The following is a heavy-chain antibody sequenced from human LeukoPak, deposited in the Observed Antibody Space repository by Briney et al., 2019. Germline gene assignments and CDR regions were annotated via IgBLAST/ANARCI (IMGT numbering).Heavy chain of an antibody. D-gene: IGHD4-23*01. CDR3: ARGPNKSDGGNSGSAWFDP. V-gene: IGHV1-8*01. CDR2: MNPNSGNT. Sequence: ASVKVSCKASGYTFATYDINWVRQATGQGLEWMGWMNPNSGNTGYAQKFQGRVTMTRNTSISTAYMELRSLRSEDTAVYYCARGPNKSDGGNSGSAWFDPWGQGTLVTVSS. CDR1: GYTFATYD. J-gene: IGHJ5*02.